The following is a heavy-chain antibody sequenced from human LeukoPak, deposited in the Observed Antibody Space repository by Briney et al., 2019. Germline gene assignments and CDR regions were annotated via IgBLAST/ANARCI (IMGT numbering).Heavy chain of an antibody. J-gene: IGHJ4*02. V-gene: IGHV1-24*01. CDR2: VEPEDGKA. D-gene: IGHD2-2*02. CDR1: GYTLTDLS. CDR3: TTDILDYGDTSSCHKGNS. Sequence: ASVRVSCKVSGYTLTDLSMHWVRQAPGEGLEWMGGVEPEDGKAIYAQRFQGRVTMTEDTSTDTAYMELSSLRSEDTAVYYCTTDILDYGDTSSCHKGNSWGQGTLVTVSS.